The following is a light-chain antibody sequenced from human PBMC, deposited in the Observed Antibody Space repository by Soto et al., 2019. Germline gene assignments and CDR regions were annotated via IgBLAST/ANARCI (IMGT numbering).Light chain of an antibody. Sequence: IQMTQSPSSLSASIGDTVTITCRASQTIDRYLNWFQQKSGQAPKLLMNAASSLRSGVPSRFSASGSGTEFTLTISSLQSEDFAVYYCQQYNNWPPKTFGQGTKVDIK. CDR1: QTIDRY. CDR2: AAS. J-gene: IGKJ1*01. CDR3: QQYNNWPPKT. V-gene: IGKV1-39*01.